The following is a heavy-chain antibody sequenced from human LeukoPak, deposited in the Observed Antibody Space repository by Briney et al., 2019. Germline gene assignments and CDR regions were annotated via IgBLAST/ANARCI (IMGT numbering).Heavy chain of an antibody. CDR1: GYTFTGYY. Sequence: ASVKVSCKASGYTFTGYYMHWVRQAPGQGLEWMGWINPNSGGTNYAQKFQGRVTMTGDASISTAYMELSRLRSDDTAVYYCATIQYSSSWYKRLDYWGQGTLVTVSS. CDR3: ATIQYSSSWYKRLDY. D-gene: IGHD6-13*01. J-gene: IGHJ4*02. V-gene: IGHV1-2*02. CDR2: INPNSGGT.